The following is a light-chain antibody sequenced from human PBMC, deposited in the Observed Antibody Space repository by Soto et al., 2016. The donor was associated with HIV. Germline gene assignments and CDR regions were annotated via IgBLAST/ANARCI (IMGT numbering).Light chain of an antibody. CDR2: DDS. Sequence: SYELTQPPSVSVAPGKTAKITCGGQNVENTRVHWYQQKAGQAPVLVVHDDSERPSGIPDRFSGSKSENTATLTINRVEAGDEADYYCQVWDSDTDYVIFGGGTKVTVL. CDR1: NVENTR. J-gene: IGLJ2*01. V-gene: IGLV3-21*01. CDR3: QVWDSDTDYVI.